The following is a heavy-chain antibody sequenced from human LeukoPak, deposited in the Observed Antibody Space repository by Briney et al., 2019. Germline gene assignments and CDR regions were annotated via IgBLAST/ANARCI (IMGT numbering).Heavy chain of an antibody. CDR3: AAKSQLTMVRGGDLPTLDY. Sequence: GASVKVSCKASGYTFTGYYMHWVRQAPGQGLEWMGWINPNSGGTNYAQKFQGRVTMTRDTSISTAYMELSRLRSDDTAVYYCAAKSQLTMVRGGDLPTLDYWGQGTLVTVSS. CDR1: GYTFTGYY. V-gene: IGHV1-2*02. D-gene: IGHD3-10*01. CDR2: INPNSGGT. J-gene: IGHJ4*02.